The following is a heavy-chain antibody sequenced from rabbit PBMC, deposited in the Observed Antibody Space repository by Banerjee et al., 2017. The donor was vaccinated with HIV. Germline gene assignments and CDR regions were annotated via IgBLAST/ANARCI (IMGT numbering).Heavy chain of an antibody. CDR3: TRNGMDL. J-gene: IGHJ6*01. CDR1: GFDFSSYG. CDR2: IAAGSTGNT. Sequence: QSLEESGGGLVQPEGSLTLTCKASGFDFSSYGGGWVRQAPGKGLEWIACIAAGSTGNTYYASWVNGRFTISKPSSTTVTLQMTSLTAADTATYFCTRNGMDLWGPGTLVTVS. V-gene: IGHV1S40*01.